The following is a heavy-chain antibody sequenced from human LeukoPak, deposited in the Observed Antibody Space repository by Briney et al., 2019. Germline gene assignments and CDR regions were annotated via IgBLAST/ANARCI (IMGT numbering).Heavy chain of an antibody. Sequence: GGSLRLSCAASGFTFSSYPMNWVRQAPGKGLEWVSSISNDSSHKYYADLVRGRFTISRDNAKNSLYLQMNSLRAEDTAVYYCAKGSSGWWSDYWGQGTLVTVSS. V-gene: IGHV3-21*01. D-gene: IGHD6-19*01. CDR1: GFTFSSYP. CDR3: AKGSSGWWSDY. J-gene: IGHJ4*02. CDR2: ISNDSSHK.